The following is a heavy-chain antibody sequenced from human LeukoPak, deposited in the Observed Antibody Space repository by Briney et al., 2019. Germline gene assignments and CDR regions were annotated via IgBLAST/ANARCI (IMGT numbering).Heavy chain of an antibody. D-gene: IGHD4-17*01. CDR2: IYYSGST. CDR3: ARVIGDYSYYFDY. J-gene: IGHJ4*02. V-gene: IGHV4-30-4*01. CDR1: GGSISSGDYY. Sequence: SETLSLTCTVSGGSISSGDYYWRWIRQPPGKGLEWIGYIYYSGSTYYNPSLKSRATISVDTSKNQFSLKLSSVTAADTAVYYCARVIGDYSYYFDYWGQGTLVTVSS.